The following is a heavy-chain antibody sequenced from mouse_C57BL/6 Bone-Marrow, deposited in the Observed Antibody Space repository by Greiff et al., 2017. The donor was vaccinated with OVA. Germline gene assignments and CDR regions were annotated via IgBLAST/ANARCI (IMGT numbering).Heavy chain of an antibody. CDR1: GFNIKDDY. CDR3: TSYGNVDD. V-gene: IGHV14-4*01. Sequence: VQLQQSGAELVRPGASVKLSCTASGFNIKDDYMHWVKQRPEQGLEWIGWIDPENGDTEYASKFQGKATITADTSSNTAYLQLSSLTSEDTAVYYCTSYGNVDDWGQGTTLTVSS. CDR2: IDPENGDT. J-gene: IGHJ2*01. D-gene: IGHD2-1*01.